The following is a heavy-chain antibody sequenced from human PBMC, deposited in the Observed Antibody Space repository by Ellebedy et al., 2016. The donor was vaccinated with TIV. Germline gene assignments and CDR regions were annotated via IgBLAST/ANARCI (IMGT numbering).Heavy chain of an antibody. D-gene: IGHD3-10*01. Sequence: SETLSLTCAVYGGSFSGYYWSWIRQPPGKGLEWVGSIYHSETTYYNPSLKSRVTISVDTSKNQFSLKLNSVTAADTAVYFCARVGLRFGELSTWKWFDPWGQGTLVTVSS. CDR1: GGSFSGYY. CDR2: IYHSETT. V-gene: IGHV4-34*01. J-gene: IGHJ5*02. CDR3: ARVGLRFGELSTWKWFDP.